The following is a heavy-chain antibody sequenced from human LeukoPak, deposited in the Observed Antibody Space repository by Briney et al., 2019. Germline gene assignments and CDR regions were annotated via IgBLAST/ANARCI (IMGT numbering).Heavy chain of an antibody. D-gene: IGHD6-19*01. CDR3: ASRGEQWLVYFDY. J-gene: IGHJ4*02. CDR2: INSDGRST. Sequence: PGGSLRLSCAASGFTFSSYEMNWVRQAPGKGLVCVSRINSDGRSTTYADSVKGRLTISRDNAKNMLYLQMNSLRAEDTAVYYCASRGEQWLVYFDYWGQGTLVTVSS. V-gene: IGHV3-74*03. CDR1: GFTFSSYE.